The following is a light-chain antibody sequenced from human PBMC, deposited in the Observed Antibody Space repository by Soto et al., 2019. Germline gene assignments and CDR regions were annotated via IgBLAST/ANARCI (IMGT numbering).Light chain of an antibody. CDR1: QSVGTY. J-gene: IGKJ1*01. CDR2: DAS. Sequence: EIVFTQSPATLSLSPGETATLSCRASQSVGTYLAWYQQGPGQAPRLLIYDASKKAAGIPARFSGSGSGTDFSLTIRSLEAEDFALYYCQHRSNLWTFGQGTKVDIK. V-gene: IGKV3-11*01. CDR3: QHRSNLWT.